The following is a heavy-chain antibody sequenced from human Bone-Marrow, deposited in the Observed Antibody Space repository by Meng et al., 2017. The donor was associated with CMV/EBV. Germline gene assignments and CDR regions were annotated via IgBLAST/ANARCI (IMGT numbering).Heavy chain of an antibody. Sequence: GESLKISCEGSGFTFSRYWMHWVRQAPGKGLVWVSRVSSDGSSTTYADSVKGRFTISRDNAKNSLYLQMNSLRAEDTAVYYCALIAYYDFWSGYDFDYWGQGTLVTGSS. CDR3: ALIAYYDFWSGYDFDY. CDR1: GFTFSRYW. D-gene: IGHD3-3*01. CDR2: VSSDGSST. V-gene: IGHV3-74*01. J-gene: IGHJ4*02.